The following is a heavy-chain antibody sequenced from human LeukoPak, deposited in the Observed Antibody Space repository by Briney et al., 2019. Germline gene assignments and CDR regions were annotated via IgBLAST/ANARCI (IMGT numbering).Heavy chain of an antibody. CDR2: IYTSTSA. D-gene: IGHD6-13*01. V-gene: IGHV4-4*09. CDR1: GVSISSYY. CDR3: ARRKMAAAGTGQNWFDP. Sequence: SETLSLTCTVSGVSISSYYWSWLRQPPGKGREWVGYIYTSTSANYNPSLKSRLTISLDTSKDQFSLKVSSVTAADTAVYYCARRKMAAAGTGQNWFDPWGQGTLVTVSS. J-gene: IGHJ5*02.